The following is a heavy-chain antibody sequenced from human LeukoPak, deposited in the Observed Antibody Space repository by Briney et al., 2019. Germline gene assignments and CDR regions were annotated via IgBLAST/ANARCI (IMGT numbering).Heavy chain of an antibody. CDR1: GFTFDDYG. D-gene: IGHD3-10*01. CDR2: SNWNGGST. V-gene: IGHV3-20*04. J-gene: IGHJ4*02. Sequence: GGSLRLSCAASGFTFDDYGMSWVRQAPGQGLEWVSGSNWNGGSTGYADSVKGRFTISRDNAKNSLYLQMNSLRAEDTALYYCARASLYGSGAFDYWGQGTLVTVSS. CDR3: ARASLYGSGAFDY.